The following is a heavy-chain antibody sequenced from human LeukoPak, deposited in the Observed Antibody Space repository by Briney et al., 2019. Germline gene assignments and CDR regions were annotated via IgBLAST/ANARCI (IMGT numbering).Heavy chain of an antibody. CDR1: GGTFSSYA. CDR3: ASVVVDYYGSGSYYPSYDY. V-gene: IGHV1-69*13. J-gene: IGHJ4*02. CDR2: IIPIFGTA. Sequence: SVKVSCKASGGTFSSYAISWVRQAPGQGLEWMGRIIPIFGTANYAQKFQGRVTITADESTSTAYMELSSLRSEDTAVYYCASVVVDYYGSGSYYPSYDYWGQGTLVTVSS. D-gene: IGHD3-10*01.